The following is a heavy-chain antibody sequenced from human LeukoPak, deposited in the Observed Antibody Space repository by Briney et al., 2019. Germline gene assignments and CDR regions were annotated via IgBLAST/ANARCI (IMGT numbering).Heavy chain of an antibody. D-gene: IGHD5-18*01. CDR1: GGSISSTNYY. Sequence: SETLSLTCTVSGGSISSTNYYWGWARQPPGKGLEWIGSVSYSGRTYYNPSLKSRVTISVDTSKNQFSLKVSSVTAADTAVYYCARGPEPLERGYSYAYYWGHGNLVTVSS. V-gene: IGHV4-39*07. CDR3: ARGPEPLERGYSYAYY. J-gene: IGHJ4*01. CDR2: VSYSGRT.